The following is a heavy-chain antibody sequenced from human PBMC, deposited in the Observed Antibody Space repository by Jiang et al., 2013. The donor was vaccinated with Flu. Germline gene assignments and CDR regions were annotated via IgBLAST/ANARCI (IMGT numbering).Heavy chain of an antibody. CDR3: ARSGAFYHDLWSGYYNWNWFDS. Sequence: KPTQTLTLTCTVSGFSLSNARMGVSWIRQPPGKALEWLAHIFSNDEKSYSTALKSSLTISKDTSKSQVVLTMTNMDPVDTATYYCARSGAFYHDLWSGYYNWNWFDSWGQGTLVTVSS. V-gene: IGHV2-26*01. CDR1: GFSLSNARMG. D-gene: IGHD3-3*01. CDR2: IFSNDEK. J-gene: IGHJ5*01.